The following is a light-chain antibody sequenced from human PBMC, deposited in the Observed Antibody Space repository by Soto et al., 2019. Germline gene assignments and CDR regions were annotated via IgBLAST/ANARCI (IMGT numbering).Light chain of an antibody. CDR1: SSDVGGYNY. Sequence: QSALTQPASVSGSPGQSITISCTGTSSDVGGYNYVSWYQQHPGRAPKLMIYEVSNRPSGVSNRFSGSKSGNTASLTISGLQADDEAYYYCSSYTSSSTLEVFGTGTKVTVL. CDR3: SSYTSSSTLEV. J-gene: IGLJ1*01. CDR2: EVS. V-gene: IGLV2-14*01.